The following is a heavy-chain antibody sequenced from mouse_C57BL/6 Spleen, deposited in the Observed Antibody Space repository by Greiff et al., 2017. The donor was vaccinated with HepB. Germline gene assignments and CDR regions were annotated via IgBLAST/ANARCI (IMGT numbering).Heavy chain of an antibody. CDR2: ISGGGGNT. CDR1: GFTFSSYT. CDR3: ARGDYYGSSLSWFAD. V-gene: IGHV5-9*01. Sequence: DVQLVESGGGLVKPGGSLKLSCAASGFTFSSYTMSWVRQTPEKRLEWVATISGGGGNTYYPDSVKGRFTISRDNAKNTLYLQMSSLRSEDTALDDCARGDYYGSSLSWFADWGQGTLVTVSA. D-gene: IGHD1-1*01. J-gene: IGHJ3*01.